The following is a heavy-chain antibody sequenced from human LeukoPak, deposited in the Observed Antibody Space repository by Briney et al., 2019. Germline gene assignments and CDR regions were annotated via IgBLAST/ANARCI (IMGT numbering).Heavy chain of an antibody. V-gene: IGHV4-39*01. Sequence: SETLSLTCTVSGGSISSSNNYWGWIRQPPGKGVEWIGSGSYSGSTNYNPSLKSRVTISVDMSKNQFSLKVSSVTATDTAVYYCARHIANGDYLKYWGQGTLVTVSS. CDR1: GGSISSSNNY. J-gene: IGHJ4*02. D-gene: IGHD4-17*01. CDR2: GSYSGST. CDR3: ARHIANGDYLKY.